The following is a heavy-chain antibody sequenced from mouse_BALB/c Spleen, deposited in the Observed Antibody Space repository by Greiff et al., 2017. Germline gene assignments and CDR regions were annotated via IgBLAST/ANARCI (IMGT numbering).Heavy chain of an antibody. D-gene: IGHD2-4*01. V-gene: IGHV14-3*02. Sequence: VQLQQSGAELVKPGASVKLSCTASGFNIKDTYMHWVKQRPEQGLEWIGRIDPANGNTKYDPKFQGKATITADTSSNTAYLQLSSLTSEDTAVYYCARYMITTLLGAMDYGGQGTSVTVSS. J-gene: IGHJ4*01. CDR1: GFNIKDTY. CDR3: ARYMITTLLGAMDY. CDR2: IDPANGNT.